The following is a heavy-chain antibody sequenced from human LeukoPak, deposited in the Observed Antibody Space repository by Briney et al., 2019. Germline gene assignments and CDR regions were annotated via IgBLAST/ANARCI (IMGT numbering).Heavy chain of an antibody. V-gene: IGHV3-7*01. CDR3: AKDSQLYCSSTSCSTNWFDP. CDR1: GFTFSSYW. D-gene: IGHD2-2*01. CDR2: IKQDGSEK. J-gene: IGHJ5*02. Sequence: GRSMRLSCAASGFTFSSYWMSWVRQAPGKGLEWVANIKQDGSEKYYVDSVKGRFTISRDNAKNSLYLQMNSLRAEDTAVYYCAKDSQLYCSSTSCSTNWFDPWGQGTLVTVSS.